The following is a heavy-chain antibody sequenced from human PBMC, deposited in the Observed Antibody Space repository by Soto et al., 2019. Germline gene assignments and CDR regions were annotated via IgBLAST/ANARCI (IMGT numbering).Heavy chain of an antibody. Sequence: SETLSLNSTVSGSYVSTGVSYWSWFRLHPSEGLEWIGYIDNTGSAYYNPSLTGRVDISVDTSKNQFSLNLQSLTAADTAFYYCAGAVSDFDVRRYRTSYFDQWGQGILVTVSS. J-gene: IGHJ4*02. D-gene: IGHD3-10*02. CDR1: GSYVSTGVSY. CDR2: IDNTGSA. V-gene: IGHV4-31*03. CDR3: AGAVSDFDVRRYRTSYFDQ.